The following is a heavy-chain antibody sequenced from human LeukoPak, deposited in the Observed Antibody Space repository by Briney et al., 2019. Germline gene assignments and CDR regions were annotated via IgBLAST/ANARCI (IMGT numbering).Heavy chain of an antibody. CDR1: GYTFTGYY. J-gene: IGHJ3*02. CDR2: IYPNSGVT. D-gene: IGHD7-27*01. Sequence: GASVKVSCKTSGYTFTGYYMHWVRQAPGQGLEWMGWIYPNSGVTNSPQKLQGRVTMTRDTSISTAYMELSSLRSDDTAVYYCARLWGKFDAFDIWGQGTMVTVSS. CDR3: ARLWGKFDAFDI. V-gene: IGHV1-2*02.